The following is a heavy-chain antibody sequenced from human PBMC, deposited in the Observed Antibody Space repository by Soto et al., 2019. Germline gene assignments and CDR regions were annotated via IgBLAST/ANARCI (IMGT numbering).Heavy chain of an antibody. Sequence: QVQLQESGPGLVKPSQTLSLTCTVSGGSISSGGYYWTWIRQHPGKGLEWIGYIYYSGSTYYSPSLKSRVSISVDTSKNQFSLKPRSVTAADTAVYYCARGYSSNWYYFDYWGHGTLVTVST. V-gene: IGHV4-31*03. CDR2: IYYSGST. J-gene: IGHJ4*01. CDR1: GGSISSGGYY. D-gene: IGHD6-13*01. CDR3: ARGYSSNWYYFDY.